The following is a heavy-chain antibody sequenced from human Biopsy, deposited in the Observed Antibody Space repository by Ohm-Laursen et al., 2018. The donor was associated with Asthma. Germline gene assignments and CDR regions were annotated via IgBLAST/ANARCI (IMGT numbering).Heavy chain of an antibody. CDR2: IIPIFGTP. Sequence: SSVKVSCKASGGTFNSDAISWVRQAPGQGLEWMGGIIPIFGTPSYAQNFQSRLTITADDSTSTVYMELSSLRSEDTAMYYCARSYCGGDCFSPFDYWGQGTLVTVSA. J-gene: IGHJ4*02. V-gene: IGHV1-69*01. CDR1: GGTFNSDA. D-gene: IGHD2-21*01. CDR3: ARSYCGGDCFSPFDY.